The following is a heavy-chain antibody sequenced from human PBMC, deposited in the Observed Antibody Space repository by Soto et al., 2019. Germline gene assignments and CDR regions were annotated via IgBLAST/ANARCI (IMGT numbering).Heavy chain of an antibody. J-gene: IGHJ4*02. V-gene: IGHV3-23*01. D-gene: IGHD2-15*01. CDR3: ANRGPLDIVVVSFDY. CDR2: ISGSGGST. Sequence: EVQLLESGGGLVQPGGSLRLSCAASGFTFSSYAISWVRQAPGKWLEWVSAISGSGGSTYYADSVKGRFTISRDNSKNTLYLQMNSLRAEDTAVYYCANRGPLDIVVVSFDYWGQGTLVTVSS. CDR1: GFTFSSYA.